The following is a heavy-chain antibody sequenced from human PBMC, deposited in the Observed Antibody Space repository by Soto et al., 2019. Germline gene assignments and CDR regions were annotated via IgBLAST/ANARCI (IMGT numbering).Heavy chain of an antibody. V-gene: IGHV6-1*01. J-gene: IGHJ5*02. CDR3: AKGDNLGPKTGYAFDP. CDR2: TYFRSKWYN. CDR1: GDSVSSNTAS. Sequence: SQTLSLTCAISGDSVSSNTASWNWIRQSPSRGLEWLGRTYFRSKWYNDYAVSVKSRIIINPDTSNNQFSLQLNSVTPEDTAVYFCAKGDNLGPKTGYAFDPWGQGIMVTV. D-gene: IGHD5-12*01.